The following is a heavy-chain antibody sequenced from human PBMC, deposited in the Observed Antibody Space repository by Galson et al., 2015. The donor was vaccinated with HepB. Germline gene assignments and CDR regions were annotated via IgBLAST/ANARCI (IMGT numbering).Heavy chain of an antibody. D-gene: IGHD3-22*01. V-gene: IGHV3-33*01. CDR3: AREMGYSDISGYSYAFDY. Sequence: SLRLSCAASGFTFTRYGMHWVRQAPGKGLAWVAVIWYDGSNKYYVDSVKGRFTISRDNSKNTLYLQMNSLRAEDTAVYYCAREMGYSDISGYSYAFDYWGQGTLVTVSS. J-gene: IGHJ4*02. CDR2: IWYDGSNK. CDR1: GFTFTRYG.